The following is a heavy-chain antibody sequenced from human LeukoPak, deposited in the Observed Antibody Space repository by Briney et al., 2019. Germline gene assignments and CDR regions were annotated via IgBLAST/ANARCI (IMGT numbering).Heavy chain of an antibody. J-gene: IGHJ5*02. Sequence: SETLSLTCTVSGGSISSFYWSWIRQPPGKGLEWIGYIYYTGGTNYNPSLKSRVTISLNTSKNQFSLRLRSVTAADTAVYYCARRVAVGNYFDPWGQGTQVTVSS. CDR2: IYYTGGT. CDR1: GGSISSFY. D-gene: IGHD4-11*01. V-gene: IGHV4-59*08. CDR3: ARRVAVGNYFDP.